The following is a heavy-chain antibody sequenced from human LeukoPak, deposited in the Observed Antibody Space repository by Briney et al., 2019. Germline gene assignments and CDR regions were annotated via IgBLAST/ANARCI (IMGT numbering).Heavy chain of an antibody. D-gene: IGHD3-10*01. V-gene: IGHV3-23*01. CDR3: AKGSSAIRPYYFDY. J-gene: IGHJ4*02. CDR1: GFTFSSYA. Sequence: PGGSLRLSCAASGFTFSSYAMTWVRQAPGKGLEWLSAISGGGDSTWYADSVKGRFTISRDNSKNTLSLQVNSLRAEDTTVYYCAKGSSAIRPYYFDYWGQGILVTVSS. CDR2: ISGGGDST.